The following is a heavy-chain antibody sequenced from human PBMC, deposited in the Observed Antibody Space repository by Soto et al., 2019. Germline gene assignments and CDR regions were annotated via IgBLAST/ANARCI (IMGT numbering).Heavy chain of an antibody. D-gene: IGHD2-8*02. Sequence: PSETLSLTCSFSCGSIISYYWSWIRQPPGKGLEWIGYISYSGSTKYNPSLKSRVTISVDTSKSQFSLKLSSVTAADTAVYYCAGPSGDFYYGMDVWGQGTTVTVSS. V-gene: IGHV4-59*01. CDR2: ISYSGST. CDR1: CGSIISYY. J-gene: IGHJ6*02. CDR3: AGPSGDFYYGMDV.